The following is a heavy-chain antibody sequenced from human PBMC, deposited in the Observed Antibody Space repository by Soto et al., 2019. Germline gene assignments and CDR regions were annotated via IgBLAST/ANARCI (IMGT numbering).Heavy chain of an antibody. CDR2: ISGSGGST. J-gene: IGHJ4*02. Sequence: PGGSLGLSCAASGFIFTNYSMSWVRQAPGKGLEWDSGISGSGGSTYYANSVKGRFTISRDNSKNTLYLQMNSLRTEDTVVYYCAKDRKSGSGWYWDYWGQGTQVTVSS. V-gene: IGHV3-23*01. D-gene: IGHD6-19*01. CDR3: AKDRKSGSGWYWDY. CDR1: GFIFTNYS.